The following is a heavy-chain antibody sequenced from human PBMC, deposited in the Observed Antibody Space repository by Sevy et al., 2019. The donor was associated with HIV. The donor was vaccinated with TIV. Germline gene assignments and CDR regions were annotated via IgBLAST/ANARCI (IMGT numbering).Heavy chain of an antibody. J-gene: IGHJ6*02. CDR2: ISYDGSNK. CDR3: AKDYGEYYYYYGMDV. D-gene: IGHD3-10*01. Sequence: GGSLRLSCAASGFTFSSYGMHWVRQAPGKGLGWVAVISYDGSNKYYADSVKGRFTISRDNSKNTLYLQMNSLRAEDTAVYYCAKDYGEYYYYYGMDVWGQGTTVTVSS. V-gene: IGHV3-30*18. CDR1: GFTFSSYG.